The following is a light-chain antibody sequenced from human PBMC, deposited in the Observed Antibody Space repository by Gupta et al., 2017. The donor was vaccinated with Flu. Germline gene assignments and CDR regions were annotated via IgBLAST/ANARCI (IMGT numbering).Light chain of an antibody. CDR2: KEI. CDR1: ALPKQY. J-gene: IGLJ1*01. V-gene: IGLV3-25*02. Sequence: SYELPQPPSVSVSPGQTARITCSGDALPKQYAHWYQPKPGQAPVVVIYKEIERPSGIPGRFSGSSSGTTLTVTISGGAEEEEADYYCHSADSSGSYVFGTGTKVTVL. CDR3: HSADSSGSYV.